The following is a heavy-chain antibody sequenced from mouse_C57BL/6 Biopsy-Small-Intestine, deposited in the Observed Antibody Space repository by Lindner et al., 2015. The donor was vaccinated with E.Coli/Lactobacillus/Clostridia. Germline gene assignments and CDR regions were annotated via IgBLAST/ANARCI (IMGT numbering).Heavy chain of an antibody. CDR1: GYVFSGYY. V-gene: IGHV1S29*02. Sequence: SVKVSCKASGYVFSGYYIHWVRQAPGQGLQWLAYINPASGATGFAQQLQGRVTVTGDTAINTVYMELSRLTSDDTGVYYCARGSGSTQKNDYWGQGTLVTVSS. D-gene: IGHD1-2*01. CDR3: ARGSGSTQKNDY. J-gene: IGHJ4*01. CDR2: INPASGAT.